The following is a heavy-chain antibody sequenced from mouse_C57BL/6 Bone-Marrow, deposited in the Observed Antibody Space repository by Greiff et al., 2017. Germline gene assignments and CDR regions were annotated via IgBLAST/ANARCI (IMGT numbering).Heavy chain of an antibody. CDR1: GYTFTEYT. CDR3: ARHDDTWDGSYFDY. Sequence: VQLQESGAELVKPAASVTLSCKASGYTFTEYTIHWVKQTSGQGLEWIGWFYPGSGSIKYNEKFKDKDTLTADKSSSTVYMELSRLTSEDSAVYFCARHDDTWDGSYFDYWGQGTTLTVSS. CDR2: FYPGSGSI. J-gene: IGHJ2*01. D-gene: IGHD4-1*01. V-gene: IGHV1-62-2*01.